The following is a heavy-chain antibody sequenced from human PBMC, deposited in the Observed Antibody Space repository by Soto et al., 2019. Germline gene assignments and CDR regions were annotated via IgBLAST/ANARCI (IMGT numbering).Heavy chain of an antibody. D-gene: IGHD1-26*01. CDR1: GGSISGYY. CDR2: IYYSGTT. V-gene: IGHV4-59*01. CDR3: ARGLITGSQYSGGWYYFDS. J-gene: IGHJ4*02. Sequence: SETLSLTCTVSGGSISGYYWSWIRQPPGKGLEWIGYIYYSGTTSYNPSLNSRVTMSVDTSKNQFSLKVNSVTAADTAVYYCARGLITGSQYSGGWYYFDSWGQGTQVTVSS.